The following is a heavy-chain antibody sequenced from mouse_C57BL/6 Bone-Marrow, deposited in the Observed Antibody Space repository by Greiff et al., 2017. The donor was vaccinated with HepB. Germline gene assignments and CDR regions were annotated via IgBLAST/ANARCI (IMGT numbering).Heavy chain of an antibody. CDR1: GYTFTSYW. Sequence: QVQLQQPGAELVKPGASVKLSCKASGYTFTSYWMHWVKQRPGRGLEWIGRIAPNSGGTKYNEKFKSKATLTVDKPSSTAYMQLSSLTSEDSAVYYCARSYATRAWFAYWGQGTLVTVSA. D-gene: IGHD1-1*01. J-gene: IGHJ3*01. V-gene: IGHV1-72*01. CDR3: ARSYATRAWFAY. CDR2: IAPNSGGT.